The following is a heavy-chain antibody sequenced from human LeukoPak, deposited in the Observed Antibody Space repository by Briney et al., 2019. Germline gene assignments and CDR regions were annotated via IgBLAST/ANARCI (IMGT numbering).Heavy chain of an antibody. V-gene: IGHV3-23*01. CDR2: ISGSGGST. J-gene: IGHJ4*02. Sequence: PGGSLRLSCSASGFTCSSYAMSWLRQAPGKGLEWVSDISGSGGSTYYADSVKGRFTISRDNSKNTQYLQMNSLRAEDTAVYYCAKGQERITIFGVVLPLGYWGQGTLATVSS. CDR3: AKGQERITIFGVVLPLGY. D-gene: IGHD3-3*01. CDR1: GFTCSSYA.